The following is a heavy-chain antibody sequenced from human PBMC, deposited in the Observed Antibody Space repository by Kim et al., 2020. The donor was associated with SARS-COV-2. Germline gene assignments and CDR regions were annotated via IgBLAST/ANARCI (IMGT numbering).Heavy chain of an antibody. CDR3: ARHGAYDYGVLDS. Sequence: SETLSLTCTVSGGSISGGAYYWGWVRQPPGKGLEWIGSIYYSGSSYYNESLKSRVTISIDRSKNQFSLNLRSVTAADTAVYRGARHGAYDYGVLDSWGQGTLATVSS. J-gene: IGHJ4*02. CDR1: GGSISGGAYY. D-gene: IGHD4-17*01. V-gene: IGHV4-39*01. CDR2: IYYSGSS.